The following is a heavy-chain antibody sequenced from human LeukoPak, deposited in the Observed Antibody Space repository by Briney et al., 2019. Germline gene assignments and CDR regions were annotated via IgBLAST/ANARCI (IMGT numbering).Heavy chain of an antibody. J-gene: IGHJ4*02. CDR3: AILPGYSSSWYEVDY. V-gene: IGHV3-21*04. CDR2: ISSSSRYI. Sequence: PGGSLRLSCAASGFTFISYSMSWVRRAPGKGLEWVSSISSSSRYIYYADSVKGRFTISRDNSRNTLYLQMNSPRAEDTAVYYCAILPGYSSSWYEVDYWGQGTLVTVSS. D-gene: IGHD6-13*01. CDR1: GFTFISYS.